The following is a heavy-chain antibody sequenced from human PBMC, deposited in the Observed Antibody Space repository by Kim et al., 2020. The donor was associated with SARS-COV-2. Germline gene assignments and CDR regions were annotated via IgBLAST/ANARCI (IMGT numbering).Heavy chain of an antibody. CDR3: ARRSARLVILQLYPTYLNLDL. Sequence: GGSLRLSCEASGFPFSNYWMIWVRQAPGKGLEWVASIKEDEGEKYYADSVEGRFTISRDNAKNSLYLQMNSLRVDDTAIYSCARRSARLVILQLYPTYLNLDLWGRGTMVTVSS. CDR1: GFPFSNYW. CDR2: IKEDEGEK. V-gene: IGHV3-7*01. D-gene: IGHD3-9*01. J-gene: IGHJ2*01.